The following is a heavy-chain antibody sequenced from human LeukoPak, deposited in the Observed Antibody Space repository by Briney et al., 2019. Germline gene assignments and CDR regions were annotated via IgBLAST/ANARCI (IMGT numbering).Heavy chain of an antibody. D-gene: IGHD4/OR15-4a*01. J-gene: IGHJ4*02. CDR1: GFTVSSNS. CDR2: IYSDNT. CDR3: ASRAGAYSHPYDY. Sequence: PGGSLRLSGTVSGFTVSSNSMSWVRQAPGKGLEWVSFIYSDNTHYSDSVKGRFTISRDNSKNTLYLQMNSLRAEDTAVYYCASRAGAYSHPYDYWGQGTLVTVSS. V-gene: IGHV3-53*01.